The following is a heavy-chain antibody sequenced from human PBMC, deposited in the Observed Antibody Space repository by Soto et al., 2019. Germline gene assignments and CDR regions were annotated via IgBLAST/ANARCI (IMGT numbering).Heavy chain of an antibody. CDR3: TTTTVTPISSARY. CDR1: GFTFSGAA. D-gene: IGHD4-17*01. CDR2: IRSKANSYAT. Sequence: GSLRLSCAASGFTFSGAAMHWVRQASGKGLEWVGRIRSKANSYATAYAASVKGRFTISRDDSKNTAYLQMNSLKTEDTAVYYCTTTTVTPISSARYWGQGTLVTVS. J-gene: IGHJ4*02. V-gene: IGHV3-73*01.